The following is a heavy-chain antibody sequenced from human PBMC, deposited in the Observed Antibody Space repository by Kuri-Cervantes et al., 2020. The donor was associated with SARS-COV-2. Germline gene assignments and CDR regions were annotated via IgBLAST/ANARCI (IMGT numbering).Heavy chain of an antibody. D-gene: IGHD3-10*01. CDR3: ARAFGWADAFDI. Sequence: ASVKVSCKASGYTFTSYYMHWVRQAPGQGLEWMGIINPSGGSTSYAQKFQGRVTMTRDTSTSTVYMELSSLRSEDTAVYYCARAFGWADAFDIWGQGTMVTFSS. J-gene: IGHJ3*02. CDR1: GYTFTSYY. V-gene: IGHV1-46*01. CDR2: INPSGGST.